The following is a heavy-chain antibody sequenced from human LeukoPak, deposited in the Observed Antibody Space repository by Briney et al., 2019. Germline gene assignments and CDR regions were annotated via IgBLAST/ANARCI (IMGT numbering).Heavy chain of an antibody. Sequence: SETLSLTCTVSGGSISSYYWSWIRQPPGKGLEWIGYIYYSGSTNYNPSLKSRVTISVDTSKNQFSLKLSSVTAADTAVFYCAGTQHGELDYWGQGALVTVSS. CDR2: IYYSGST. CDR1: GGSISSYY. J-gene: IGHJ4*02. CDR3: AGTQHGELDY. D-gene: IGHD7-27*01. V-gene: IGHV4-59*08.